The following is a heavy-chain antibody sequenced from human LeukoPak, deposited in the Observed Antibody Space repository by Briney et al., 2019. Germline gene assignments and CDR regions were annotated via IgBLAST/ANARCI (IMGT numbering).Heavy chain of an antibody. CDR3: ARLVGATNFDY. Sequence: GGALRLSCAASGFTFRTYEMNWVRQAPGKGLEWVSYISSSGTTIYYADSVRGRFTISRDNAKNSLYLQMNSLRAEDTAVYYWARLVGATNFDYWGQGTLVTVSS. CDR2: ISSSGTTI. V-gene: IGHV3-48*03. J-gene: IGHJ4*02. CDR1: GFTFRTYE. D-gene: IGHD5-12*01.